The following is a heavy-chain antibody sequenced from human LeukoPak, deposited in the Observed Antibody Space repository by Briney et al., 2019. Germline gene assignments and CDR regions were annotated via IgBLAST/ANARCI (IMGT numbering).Heavy chain of an antibody. CDR2: VNPYSGGT. D-gene: IGHD2-15*01. CDR3: ARRYCTGGSCYPDY. CDR1: GYTFTDYN. Sequence: ASVKVSCKASGYTFTDYNIYRVRQAPGQGLEWMGWVNPYSGGTVYAQRFQGRVTMTRDTSISTAYMELSRLRSDDTAFYYCARRYCTGGSCYPDYWGQGTLVTVSS. J-gene: IGHJ4*02. V-gene: IGHV1-2*02.